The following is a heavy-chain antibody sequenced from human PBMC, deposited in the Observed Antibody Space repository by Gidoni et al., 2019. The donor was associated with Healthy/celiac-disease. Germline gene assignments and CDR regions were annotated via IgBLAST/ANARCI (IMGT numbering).Heavy chain of an antibody. CDR1: GGSFRGYY. J-gene: IGHJ6*02. V-gene: IGHV4-34*01. CDR3: ARGTYSDPKGYYYYGRDV. D-gene: IGHD4-17*01. Sequence: QLQLQQWGAGLFKPSETLSLTCAVYGGSFRGYYGGWIRQPPGKVLEWSGEINHSGSTNYSPSLKRRVTISVDTSKNQFSLKLSSVTAADTAVYYCARGTYSDPKGYYYYGRDVWGQGTTVTVSS. CDR2: INHSGST.